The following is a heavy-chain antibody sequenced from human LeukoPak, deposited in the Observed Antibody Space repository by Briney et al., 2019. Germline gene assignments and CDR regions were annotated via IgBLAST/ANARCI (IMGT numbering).Heavy chain of an antibody. J-gene: IGHJ5*02. CDR1: GFTFSSYS. D-gene: IGHD3-10*01. CDR2: ISSSSSYI. CDR3: ARDAAYYYGSGSYPSWWFDP. Sequence: PGRSLRLSCAASGFTFSSYSMNWVRQAPGKGLEWVSSISSSSSYIYYADSVKGRFTISRDNAKNSLYLQMNSLRAEDTAVYYCARDAAYYYGSGSYPSWWFDPWGQGTLVTVSS. V-gene: IGHV3-21*01.